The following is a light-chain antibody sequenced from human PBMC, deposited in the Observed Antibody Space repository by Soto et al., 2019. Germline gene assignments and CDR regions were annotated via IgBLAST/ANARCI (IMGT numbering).Light chain of an antibody. Sequence: EIVMTRSPATPSVSPGRRPTLSWMAGQNIHTNFAWYQQKPGQAPSLFFYGASTGATGLPARFSGSASGTEVPLTINSLQEEDVAVYDRQQSYNWPRTFGQGTRLEI. V-gene: IGKV3-15*01. CDR3: QQSYNWPRT. CDR2: GAS. J-gene: IGKJ5*01. CDR1: QNIHTN.